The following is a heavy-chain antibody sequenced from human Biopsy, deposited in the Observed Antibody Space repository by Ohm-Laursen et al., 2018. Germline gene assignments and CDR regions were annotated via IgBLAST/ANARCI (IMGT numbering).Heavy chain of an antibody. Sequence: SVKVSCKASGGTFNGYGINWVRQAPGQGLEWMGGIIGMFGTADYAQRFQGRVTITADESTSTAYMELSSLRSDDTAVYYCARDALGGGSYRFFYWGQGSLVTVSS. CDR2: IIGMFGTA. CDR1: GGTFNGYG. V-gene: IGHV1-69*13. J-gene: IGHJ4*02. D-gene: IGHD1-26*01. CDR3: ARDALGGGSYRFFY.